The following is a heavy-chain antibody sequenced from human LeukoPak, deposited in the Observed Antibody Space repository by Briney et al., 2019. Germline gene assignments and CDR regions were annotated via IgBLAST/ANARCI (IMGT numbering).Heavy chain of an antibody. D-gene: IGHD6-13*01. CDR2: IYWDDDK. Sequence: TLSLTCTVSGGSISSYYWSWIRQPPGKALEWLTLIYWDDDKRYSPSLRSRLTVTKDVSKSQVVLTLTDVDPVDTGTYYCAHRLIGYNTNWYHGYFDYWGQGILVTVSS. CDR1: GGSISSYYW. J-gene: IGHJ4*02. V-gene: IGHV2-5*08. CDR3: AHRLIGYNTNWYHGYFDY.